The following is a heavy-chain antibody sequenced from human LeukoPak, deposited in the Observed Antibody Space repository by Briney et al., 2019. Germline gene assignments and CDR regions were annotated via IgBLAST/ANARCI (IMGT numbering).Heavy chain of an antibody. J-gene: IGHJ5*02. D-gene: IGHD6-6*01. V-gene: IGHV4-39*01. Sequence: SETLSLTCTVSGGSISSSSYYWGWIRQPPGKGLEWIGSIYYSGSTYYNPSLKSRVTISVGTSKNQFSLKLSSVTAADTAVYYCARHLVGSIAARFGRLGFDPWGQGTLVTVSS. CDR3: ARHLVGSIAARFGRLGFDP. CDR1: GGSISSSSYY. CDR2: IYYSGST.